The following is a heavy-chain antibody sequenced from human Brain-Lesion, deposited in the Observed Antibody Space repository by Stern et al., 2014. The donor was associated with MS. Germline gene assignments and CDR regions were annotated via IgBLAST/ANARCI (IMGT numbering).Heavy chain of an antibody. D-gene: IGHD2-15*01. V-gene: IGHV4-39*01. CDR2: IYYSGNT. CDR1: GGSVSSTSYA. J-gene: IGHJ5*02. CDR3: AGEEDIRYCSGGSCTGNWFDP. Sequence: QLQLQESGPGLVKPSETLSLTCTVAGGSVSSTSYAWAWIRQPPGKGLEWIGTIYYSGNTYYSPSLKSRLTISLDTSKNQFPRRRRFGPAADTAVYYCAGEEDIRYCSGGSCTGNWFDPWGQGTLVTVSS.